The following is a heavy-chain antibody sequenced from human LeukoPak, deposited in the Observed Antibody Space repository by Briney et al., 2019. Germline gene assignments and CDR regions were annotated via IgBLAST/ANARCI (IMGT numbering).Heavy chain of an antibody. CDR3: AKPDYGDYASLAGLDY. Sequence: GGSLRLSCAASGFTVSSNYMSWVRQAPGKGLEWVSVIYSCGSTYYADSVKGRFTISRDNAKNSLYLQMNSLRAEDTAVYYCAKPDYGDYASLAGLDYWGQGTLVTVSS. CDR1: GFTVSSNY. CDR2: IYSCGST. J-gene: IGHJ4*02. D-gene: IGHD4-17*01. V-gene: IGHV3-53*01.